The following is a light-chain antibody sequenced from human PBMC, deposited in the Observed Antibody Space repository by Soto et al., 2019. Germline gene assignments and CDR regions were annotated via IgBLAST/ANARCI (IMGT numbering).Light chain of an antibody. Sequence: EIVLTQSPATLSLSPGERATLSCRASQSVSRYLAWFQQKPGQAPRLLIYGVSIRATGIPARFSGSGSGTDFTLTSSSLDPEDFAVYYCQQRSNWGMYTFGQGTKLESK. CDR3: QQRSNWGMYT. CDR1: QSVSRY. J-gene: IGKJ2*01. CDR2: GVS. V-gene: IGKV3-11*01.